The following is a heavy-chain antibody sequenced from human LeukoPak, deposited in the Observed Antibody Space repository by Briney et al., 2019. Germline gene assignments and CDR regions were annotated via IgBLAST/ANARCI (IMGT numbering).Heavy chain of an antibody. V-gene: IGHV1-2*02. D-gene: IGHD2-2*01. CDR1: GYTFTDYY. CDR2: INPNDGDT. Sequence: GGSVKVSCKASGYTFTDYYMHRVGQAPGQGVEWMGWINPNDGDTNYAQKFQGRVTMTRDTSISTAHMEVSRLRSDDTAVYYCARANFLYCSSSTCLFDYWGQGTLVTVSS. J-gene: IGHJ4*02. CDR3: ARANFLYCSSSTCLFDY.